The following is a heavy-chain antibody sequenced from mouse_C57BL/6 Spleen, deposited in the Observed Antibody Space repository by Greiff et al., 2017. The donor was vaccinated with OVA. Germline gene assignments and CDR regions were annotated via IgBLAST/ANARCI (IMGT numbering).Heavy chain of an antibody. D-gene: IGHD3-2*02. CDR3: ARHQLRLPYDY. J-gene: IGHJ2*01. Sequence: QVQLKQPGAELVKPGASVKMSCKASGYTFTSYWITWVKQRPGQGLEWIGDIYPGSGSTNYNEKFKSKATLTVDTSSSTAYMQLSSLTSEDSAVYYCARHQLRLPYDYWGQGTTLTVSS. V-gene: IGHV1-55*01. CDR1: GYTFTSYW. CDR2: IYPGSGST.